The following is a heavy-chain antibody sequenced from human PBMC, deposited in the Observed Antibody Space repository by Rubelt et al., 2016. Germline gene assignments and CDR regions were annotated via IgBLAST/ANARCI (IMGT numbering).Heavy chain of an antibody. CDR1: GGSISSSSYS. D-gene: IGHD6-19*01. CDR3: VRPSRYGSGWSPDY. CDR2: IYYGGST. V-gene: IGHV4-39*01. Sequence: QVQLQESGPGLVKPSETLSLTCTVSGGSISSSSYSWGWIRQPPGKGLEWIGTIYYGGSTYSNLSLKGRVTMSVDTSNQQFSRKLTSVTAADTAVYYCVRPSRYGSGWSPDYWGQGTLVTVSS. J-gene: IGHJ4*02.